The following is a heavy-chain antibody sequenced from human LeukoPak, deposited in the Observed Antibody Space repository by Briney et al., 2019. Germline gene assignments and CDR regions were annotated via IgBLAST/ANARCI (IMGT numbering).Heavy chain of an antibody. Sequence: PGGSLRLSCAASGFTFSSYAMSWVRQAPGKGLEWVSAISGSGGRTYYADSVKGRFTISRDNSKNTLYLQMNSLRAEDTAVYYCAKVWFGVYYYDSSGYYSTLDYWGQGTLVTVSS. CDR2: ISGSGGRT. CDR3: AKVWFGVYYYDSSGYYSTLDY. D-gene: IGHD3-22*01. J-gene: IGHJ4*02. V-gene: IGHV3-23*01. CDR1: GFTFSSYA.